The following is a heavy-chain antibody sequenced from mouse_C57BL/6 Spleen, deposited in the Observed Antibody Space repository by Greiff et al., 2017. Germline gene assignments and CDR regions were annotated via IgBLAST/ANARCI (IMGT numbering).Heavy chain of an antibody. V-gene: IGHV1-76*01. CDR2: IYPGSGNT. CDR1: GYTFTDYY. D-gene: IGHD1-1*01. CDR3: ARSPYYYGSSSVLYFDV. J-gene: IGHJ1*03. Sequence: QVQLQQSGAELVRPGASVKLSCKASGYTFTDYYINWVKQRPGQGLEWIARIYPGSGNTYYNEKFKGKATLTAEKSSSTAYMQLSSLTSEDSAVYFCARSPYYYGSSSVLYFDVWGTGTTVTVSS.